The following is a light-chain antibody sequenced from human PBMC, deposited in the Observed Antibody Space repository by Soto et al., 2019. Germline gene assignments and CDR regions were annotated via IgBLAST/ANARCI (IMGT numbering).Light chain of an antibody. CDR1: SSDIGTYNS. CDR3: SSYLGTSALG. J-gene: IGLJ3*02. V-gene: IGLV2-14*01. Sequence: QSVLTQPASVSGSPGQSITISCTGTSSDIGTYNSVSWYQHHPGKAPKLIIHEVSNRPSGVSNRFSGSKSGNTASLTISGLQTEDEADYYCSSYLGTSALGFGGGTKLTVL. CDR2: EVS.